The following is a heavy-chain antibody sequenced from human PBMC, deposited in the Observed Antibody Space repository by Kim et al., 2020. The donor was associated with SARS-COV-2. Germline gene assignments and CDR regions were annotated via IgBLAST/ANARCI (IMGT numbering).Heavy chain of an antibody. CDR3: AKSPAGYSSSWYSYFQH. D-gene: IGHD6-13*01. V-gene: IGHV3-9*01. Sequence: VKGRFTISRDNAKNSLYLQMNSLRAEDTALYYCAKSPAGYSSSWYSYFQHWGQGTLVTVSS. J-gene: IGHJ1*01.